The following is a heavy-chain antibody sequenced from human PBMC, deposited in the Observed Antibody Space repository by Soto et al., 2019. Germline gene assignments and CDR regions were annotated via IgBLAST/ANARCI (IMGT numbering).Heavy chain of an antibody. CDR2: INPNSGGT. J-gene: IGHJ4*02. V-gene: IGHV1-2*02. Sequence: ASVKVSCKASGYTFSDYYIHWVRQAPGQGLEWMGWINPNSGGTKYAPKFRGGVTMTRDTSITTAYMELSRLRSGDTAVYYCAREPATAKPEGVDFWGQGTRGTVS. D-gene: IGHD1-1*01. CDR1: GYTFSDYY. CDR3: AREPATAKPEGVDF.